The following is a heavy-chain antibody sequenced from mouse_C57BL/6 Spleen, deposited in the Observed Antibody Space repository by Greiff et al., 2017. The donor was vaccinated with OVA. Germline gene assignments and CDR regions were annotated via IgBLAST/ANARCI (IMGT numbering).Heavy chain of an antibody. J-gene: IGHJ2*01. CDR3: AREGLDYGSSSYYFDY. CDR1: GYSITSGYY. CDR2: ISYDGSN. Sequence: EVQVVESGPGLVKPSQSLSLTCSVTGYSITSGYYWNWIRQFPGNKLEWMGYISYDGSNNYNPSLKNRISITRDTSKNQFFLKLNSVTTEDTATYYCAREGLDYGSSSYYFDYWGQGTTLTVSS. V-gene: IGHV3-6*01. D-gene: IGHD1-1*01.